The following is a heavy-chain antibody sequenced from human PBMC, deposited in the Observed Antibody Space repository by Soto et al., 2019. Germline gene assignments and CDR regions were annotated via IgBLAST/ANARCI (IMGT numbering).Heavy chain of an antibody. V-gene: IGHV1-69*02. CDR3: TRSHRYCSGGSCYSMPTGYDP. Sequence: QVQLVQSGAEVKKPGSSVKVSCKASGGTFSSYTISWVRQAPGQGLEWMGRIIPILGIANYAQKFQGRVTITADKSTSTAYMELSSLRSEDTAVYYCTRSHRYCSGGSCYSMPTGYDPWGQGTLVTVSS. D-gene: IGHD2-15*01. CDR1: GGTFSSYT. CDR2: IIPILGIA. J-gene: IGHJ5*02.